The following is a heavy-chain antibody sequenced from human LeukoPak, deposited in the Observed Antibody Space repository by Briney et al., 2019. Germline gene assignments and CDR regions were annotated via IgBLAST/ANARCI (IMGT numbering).Heavy chain of an antibody. V-gene: IGHV3-74*01. Sequence: GGSLRLSCAASGFTFSSYWMHWVRQAPGKGLVWVSRINTDGSSTSYADSVKGRFTISRDNAKNTLYLQMNSLRAEDTAVYYCAREWDCSSTSCGLEYWGQGTLVTVSS. D-gene: IGHD2-2*01. CDR1: GFTFSSYW. CDR2: INTDGSST. CDR3: AREWDCSSTSCGLEY. J-gene: IGHJ4*02.